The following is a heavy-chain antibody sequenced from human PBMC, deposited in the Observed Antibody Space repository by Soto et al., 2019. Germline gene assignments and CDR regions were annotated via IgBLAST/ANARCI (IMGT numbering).Heavy chain of an antibody. Sequence: GGSLRLSCAASGFTFSSYAMHWVRRAPGKGLEWVAFISYDGSNKYYADSVKGRFTISRDNSKNTLYLQMNSLRAEDTAVYYCSSERAVAGTLPYYYDSSGYLAYWGQGTLVTVSS. CDR2: ISYDGSNK. J-gene: IGHJ4*02. CDR3: SSERAVAGTLPYYYDSSGYLAY. CDR1: GFTFSSYA. D-gene: IGHD3-22*01. V-gene: IGHV3-30-3*01.